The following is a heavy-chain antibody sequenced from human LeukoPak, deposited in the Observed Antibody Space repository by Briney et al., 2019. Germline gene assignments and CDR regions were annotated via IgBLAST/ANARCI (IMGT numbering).Heavy chain of an antibody. Sequence: ASVKVSCKASGYTFTSYYMHWVRQAPGQGLEWMGWTNPNSGGTNYAQKFQGRVSMTGDTSISTAYMELSRLRSDDTAVYYCARDSRPIFEWQQLGGDYWGQGTLVTVSS. D-gene: IGHD6-13*01. V-gene: IGHV1-2*02. J-gene: IGHJ4*02. CDR2: TNPNSGGT. CDR1: GYTFTSYY. CDR3: ARDSRPIFEWQQLGGDY.